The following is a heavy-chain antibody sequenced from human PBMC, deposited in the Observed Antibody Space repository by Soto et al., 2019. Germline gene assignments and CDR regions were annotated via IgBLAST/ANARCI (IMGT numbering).Heavy chain of an antibody. J-gene: IGHJ5*02. CDR3: AREVGLLFRDGYTEWFDP. V-gene: IGHV1-46*01. D-gene: IGHD5-12*01. CDR1: GYTFTSYY. CDR2: INPSGGST. Sequence: QVQLVQSGAEVKKPGASVKVSCKASGYTFTSYYMHWVRQAPGQGLEWMGIINPSGGSTSYAQKFQGRVTMTRDTSTSTVYMELSSLRSEDTAVYYCAREVGLLFRDGYTEWFDPWGQGTLVTVSS.